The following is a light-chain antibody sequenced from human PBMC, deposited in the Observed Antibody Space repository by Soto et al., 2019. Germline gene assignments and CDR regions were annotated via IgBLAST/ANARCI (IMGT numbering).Light chain of an antibody. CDR3: QQYGTSPLT. V-gene: IGKV3-20*01. Sequence: EIVLTQSPGTLSLSPVERATLSCRASQSVSSSYLAWYQQKPGQAPRLLIYRTSNRATGIPDRFSGSGSGTDFTLTITRLEPEDFAVYYCQQYGTSPLTFGGGTKVDIK. CDR2: RTS. J-gene: IGKJ4*02. CDR1: QSVSSSY.